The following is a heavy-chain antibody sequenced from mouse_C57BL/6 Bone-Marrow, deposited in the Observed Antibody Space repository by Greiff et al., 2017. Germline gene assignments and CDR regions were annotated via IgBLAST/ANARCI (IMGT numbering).Heavy chain of an antibody. D-gene: IGHD1-1*01. Sequence: EVQRVESEGGLVQPGSSMKLSCTASGFTFSDYYMAWVRQVPEKGLEWVANINYDGSSTYYLDSLKSRFIISRDNAKNILYLQMSSLKSEDTATYYCARDLSNCYGSSSWYFDVWGTGTTVTVSS. V-gene: IGHV5-16*01. CDR1: GFTFSDYY. CDR3: ARDLSNCYGSSSWYFDV. J-gene: IGHJ1*03. CDR2: INYDGSST.